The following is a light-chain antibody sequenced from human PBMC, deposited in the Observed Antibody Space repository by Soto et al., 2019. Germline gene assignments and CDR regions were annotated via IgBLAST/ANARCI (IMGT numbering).Light chain of an antibody. Sequence: QSVLTQPPSVSGSPGQSVTISCTGTSSDVGSYNRVSWYQQPPGTAPKLMIYEVSNRPSGVPDRFSGSKSGNTASLTLSGLQDEDEADYYCSSYTSSSTVVFGGGTKLTVL. CDR2: EVS. CDR3: SSYTSSSTVV. CDR1: SSDVGSYNR. V-gene: IGLV2-18*02. J-gene: IGLJ2*01.